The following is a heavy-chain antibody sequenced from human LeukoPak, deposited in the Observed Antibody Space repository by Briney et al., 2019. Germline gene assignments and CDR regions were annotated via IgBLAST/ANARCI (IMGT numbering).Heavy chain of an antibody. J-gene: IGHJ1*01. D-gene: IGHD6-19*01. Sequence: GGSLRLSCAASGFTFSSYSMNWVRQAPGKGLEWVSYISSSSSTIYYADPVKGRFTISRDNAKNSLYLQMNSLRAEDTALYYCARDPSGWYGEYFQHWGQGTLVTVSS. CDR3: ARDPSGWYGEYFQH. CDR2: ISSSSSTI. CDR1: GFTFSSYS. V-gene: IGHV3-48*04.